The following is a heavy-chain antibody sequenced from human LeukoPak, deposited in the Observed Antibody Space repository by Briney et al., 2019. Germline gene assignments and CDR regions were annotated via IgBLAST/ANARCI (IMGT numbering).Heavy chain of an antibody. V-gene: IGHV5-51*01. CDR2: IYPGDSDT. CDR1: GSSFTSYW. D-gene: IGHD5-12*01. Sequence: GALLQISCKGSGSSFTSYWIGWVRQMPGKGLEWMGIIYPGDSDTRYSPSFQGQVTISADKSISTAYLQWSSLKASDTAMYYCARHWGSGGYDFNAFDIWGQGTMVTVSS. CDR3: ARHWGSGGYDFNAFDI. J-gene: IGHJ3*02.